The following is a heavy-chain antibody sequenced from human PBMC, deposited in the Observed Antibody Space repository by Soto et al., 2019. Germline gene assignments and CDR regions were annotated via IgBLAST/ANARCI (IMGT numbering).Heavy chain of an antibody. V-gene: IGHV3-30*18. D-gene: IGHD3-22*01. CDR3: AKGLYYYDSSGYSRQGYYYYYGMDV. J-gene: IGHJ6*02. CDR1: GFTFSSYG. CDR2: ISYDGSNK. Sequence: QVQLVESGGGVVQPGRSLRLSCAASGFTFSSYGMHWVRQAPGKGLEWVAVISYDGSNKYYADSVKGRFTISRDNSKNTLYLQMNSRRAEDTAVYYCAKGLYYYDSSGYSRQGYYYYYGMDVWGQGTTVTVSS.